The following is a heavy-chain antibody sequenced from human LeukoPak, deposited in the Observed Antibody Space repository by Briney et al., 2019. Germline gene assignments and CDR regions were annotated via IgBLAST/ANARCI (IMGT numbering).Heavy chain of an antibody. CDR1: GGSISSYY. CDR2: IYYSGST. D-gene: IGHD2-15*01. J-gene: IGHJ6*03. Sequence: PSETLSLTCTVSGGSISSYYWSWIRQPPGKGLEWIGYIYYSGSTNYNPSLKSRVTISVDTSKNQFSLKLSSVTAADTAVYYCARVKASGSLYYYYYMDVWGKGTTVTISS. V-gene: IGHV4-59*01. CDR3: ARVKASGSLYYYYYMDV.